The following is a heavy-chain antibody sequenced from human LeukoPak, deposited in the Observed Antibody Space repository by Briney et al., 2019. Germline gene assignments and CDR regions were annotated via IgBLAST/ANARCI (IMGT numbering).Heavy chain of an antibody. Sequence: GGSLRLSCTASGFTFGDYAMSWVRQAPGKGLEWVGFIRSKAYGGTTEYAASVKGRFTISRDDSKSIAYLQMNSLKTEDTAVYYCTGCSSTSWLYYYYMDVWGKGTTVTVSS. CDR2: IRSKAYGGTT. V-gene: IGHV3-49*04. J-gene: IGHJ6*03. D-gene: IGHD2-2*01. CDR3: TGCSSTSWLYYYYMDV. CDR1: GFTFGDYA.